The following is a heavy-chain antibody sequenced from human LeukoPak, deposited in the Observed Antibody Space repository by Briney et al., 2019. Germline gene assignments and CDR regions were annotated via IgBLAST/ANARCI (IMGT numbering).Heavy chain of an antibody. D-gene: IGHD1-14*01. Sequence: PSETLSLTCTVSGYSISSGYYWGWIRQPPGMGLEWIGSMYQSGNAYYNPSLRSRVTMSVDTSKNQVSLKLISVTAADTAVYFCARVPGPNWFDPWGLGTLDTVSS. CDR2: MYQSGNA. V-gene: IGHV4-38-2*02. CDR1: GYSISSGYY. CDR3: ARVPGPNWFDP. J-gene: IGHJ5*02.